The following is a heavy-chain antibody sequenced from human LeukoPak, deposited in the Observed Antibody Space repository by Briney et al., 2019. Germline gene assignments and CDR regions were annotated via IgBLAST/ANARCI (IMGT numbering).Heavy chain of an antibody. CDR3: VRGNGNVGGRLDP. D-gene: IGHD1-1*01. CDR1: GFTMSGIH. Sequence: GGSLRLSCTASGFTMSGIHMNWVRQAPGKGLDWVSGLYAGGSTYYAGSVTGRFTISRDDSKNTLYLQMTDLRVDDTAIYYCVRGNGNVGGRLDPWGQGAWVIVSS. J-gene: IGHJ5*02. CDR2: LYAGGST. V-gene: IGHV3-66*01.